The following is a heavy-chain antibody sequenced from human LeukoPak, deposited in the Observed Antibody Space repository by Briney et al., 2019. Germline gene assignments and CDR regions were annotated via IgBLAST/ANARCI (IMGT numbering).Heavy chain of an antibody. V-gene: IGHV1-18*01. CDR1: GGTFSSYA. Sequence: GASVEVSCKASGGTFSSYAISWVRQAPGQGLEWMGWINPNSGGTNYAQKLQGRVTMTTDTSTSTAYMELRSLRSDDTAVYYCARWGRVVTPLGWFDPWGQGTLVTVSS. CDR3: ARWGRVVTPLGWFDP. CDR2: INPNSGGT. D-gene: IGHD4-23*01. J-gene: IGHJ5*02.